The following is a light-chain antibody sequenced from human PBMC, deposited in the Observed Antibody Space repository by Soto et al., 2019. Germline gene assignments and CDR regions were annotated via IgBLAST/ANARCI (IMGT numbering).Light chain of an antibody. J-gene: IGKJ3*01. CDR3: MQALQTPFT. CDR2: SGS. V-gene: IGKV2-28*01. Sequence: DIVMTQSPLSLPVTPGEPASISCRSRQSLLYRDGYNYLDWYLQKPGQSPQLLIYSGSNRASGVPDRFSASGSGTDFTLKISRVEAEDVGVYYCMQALQTPFTFGPGTKVDIK. CDR1: QSLLYRDGYNY.